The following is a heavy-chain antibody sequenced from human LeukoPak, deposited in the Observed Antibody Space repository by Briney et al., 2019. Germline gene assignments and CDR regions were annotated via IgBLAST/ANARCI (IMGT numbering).Heavy chain of an antibody. CDR1: GGSFSGYY. CDR2: INHSGST. Sequence: SETLSLTCAVYGGSFSGYYWSWLRQPPGKGLEWIGEINHSGSTNYNPSLKSRVTISVDTSKNQFSLKLSSVTAADTAVYYCARPGSDRYFDWLPKNYYFDYRGQGTLVTVSS. J-gene: IGHJ4*02. CDR3: ARPGSDRYFDWLPKNYYFDY. V-gene: IGHV4-34*01. D-gene: IGHD3-9*01.